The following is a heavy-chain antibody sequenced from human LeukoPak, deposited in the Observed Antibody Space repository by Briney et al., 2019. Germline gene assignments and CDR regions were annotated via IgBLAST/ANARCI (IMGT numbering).Heavy chain of an antibody. CDR1: GGSISSGDYY. J-gene: IGHJ5*02. D-gene: IGHD6-13*01. CDR3: ARHGAAAADPNWFDP. V-gene: IGHV4-30-4*08. CDR2: IYYSGST. Sequence: PSQTLSLTCTVSGGSISSGDYYWSWIRQPPGKGLEWIGYIYYSGSTYYNPSLKSRVTISVDTSKNQFSLKLSSVTAADTAVYYCARHGAAAADPNWFDPWGQGTLVTVSS.